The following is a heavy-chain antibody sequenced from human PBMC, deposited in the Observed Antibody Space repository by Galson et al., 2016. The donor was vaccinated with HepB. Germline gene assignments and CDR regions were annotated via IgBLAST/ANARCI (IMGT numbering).Heavy chain of an antibody. V-gene: IGHV3-30*03. CDR2: DSMDGRRK. CDR1: GFTFSNYG. Sequence: SLRLSCAASGFTFSNYGMHWVRQAPGKGLEWVAADSMDGRRKFYADSVKGRLTISRDNSNSMLFLQMSSLRADETAVYYCARRHEYCPPVGCSVDYWGQGTLVSVSS. CDR3: ARRHEYCPPVGCSVDY. J-gene: IGHJ4*02. D-gene: IGHD2/OR15-2a*01.